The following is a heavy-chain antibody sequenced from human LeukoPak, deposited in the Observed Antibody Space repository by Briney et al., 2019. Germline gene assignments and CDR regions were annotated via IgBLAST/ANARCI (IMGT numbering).Heavy chain of an antibody. CDR3: ARTQPFRVMQQLVANWFDP. V-gene: IGHV4-4*07. CDR1: GGSISSYY. Sequence: PSETLSLTCTVSGGSISSYYWSWIRQPAGKGLEWIGRIYTSGSTNYNPSLKSRVTISVDTSKNQFSLKLSSVTAADTAVYYCARTQPFRVMQQLVANWFDPWGQGTLVTVSS. J-gene: IGHJ5*02. D-gene: IGHD6-13*01. CDR2: IYTSGST.